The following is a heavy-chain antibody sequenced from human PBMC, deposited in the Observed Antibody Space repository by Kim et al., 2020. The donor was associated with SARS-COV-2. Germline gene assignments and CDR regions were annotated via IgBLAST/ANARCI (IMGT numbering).Heavy chain of an antibody. Sequence: SETLSLTCTVSGGSISSSSYYWGWIRQPPGRGLEWIETIYNSGSTYYNPSLKSRVTISVDTSKNQFSLNLSSVTAADTAVYFCAGPAATSTSGFDYWGQGTLVTVSS. CDR2: IYNSGST. CDR1: GGSISSSSYY. CDR3: AGPAATSTSGFDY. V-gene: IGHV4-39*07. D-gene: IGHD2-15*01. J-gene: IGHJ4*02.